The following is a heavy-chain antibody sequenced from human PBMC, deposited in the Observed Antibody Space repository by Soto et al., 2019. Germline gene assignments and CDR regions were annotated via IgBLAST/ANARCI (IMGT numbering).Heavy chain of an antibody. CDR1: GFTFSSYA. CDR3: AKDDTGAPYSSSSSYYYYGMDV. Sequence: PGGSLRLSCAASGFTFSSYAMSWVRRAPGKGHEXVTAISGSGGSTYYADSVKGRFTISRDNSKNTLYLQMNSLRAEDTAVYYCAKDDTGAPYSSSSSYYYYGMDVWGQGTTVTVSS. CDR2: ISGSGGST. D-gene: IGHD6-6*01. V-gene: IGHV3-23*01. J-gene: IGHJ6*02.